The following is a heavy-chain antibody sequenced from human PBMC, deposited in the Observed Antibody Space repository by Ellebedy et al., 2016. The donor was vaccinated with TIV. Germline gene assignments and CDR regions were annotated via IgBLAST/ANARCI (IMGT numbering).Heavy chain of an antibody. J-gene: IGHJ6*02. V-gene: IGHV3-30*03. CDR2: ISYDGSNK. CDR3: ARDWVRYYYYGMDV. D-gene: IGHD3-16*01. CDR1: GFTFSSYG. Sequence: GESLKISXAASGFTFSSYGMHWVRQAPGKGLEWVAVISYDGSNKYYADSVKGRFTISRDNSKNTLYLQMNSLRAEDTAVYYCARDWVRYYYYGMDVWGQGTTVTVSS.